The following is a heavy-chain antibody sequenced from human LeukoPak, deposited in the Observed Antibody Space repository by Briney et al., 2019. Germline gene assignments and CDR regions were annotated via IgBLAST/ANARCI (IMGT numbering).Heavy chain of an antibody. CDR1: GYTFTGYY. Sequence: ASVKVSCKASGYTFTGYYMHWARQAPGQGLEWMGWINPNSGGTNYAQKFQGRVTMTRDTSISTAYMELSRLRSDDTAVYYCAREGGDNYYDSSGYFPFYYYYGMDVWGQGTTVTVSS. V-gene: IGHV1-2*02. CDR3: AREGGDNYYDSSGYFPFYYYYGMDV. D-gene: IGHD3-22*01. CDR2: INPNSGGT. J-gene: IGHJ6*02.